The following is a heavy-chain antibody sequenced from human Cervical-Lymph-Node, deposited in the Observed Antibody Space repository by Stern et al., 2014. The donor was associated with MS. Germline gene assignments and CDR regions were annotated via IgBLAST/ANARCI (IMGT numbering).Heavy chain of an antibody. D-gene: IGHD6-13*01. Sequence: QVQLMQSGAEVTKPGSSVKVSCKASGGTFSKFPSSWVRQAPGQGLEWMGGIFPVFGTPTYAQEFRGRVTIAVDVTTSTGDMELSSLRSDDAAVYYCALSSEASDRWYSLGYDLWGQGTLVTVSS. CDR1: GGTFSKFP. CDR3: ALSSEASDRWYSLGYDL. CDR2: IFPVFGTP. V-gene: IGHV1-69*01. J-gene: IGHJ5*02.